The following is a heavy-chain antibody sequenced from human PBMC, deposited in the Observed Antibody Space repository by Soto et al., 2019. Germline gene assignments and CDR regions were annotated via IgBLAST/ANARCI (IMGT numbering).Heavy chain of an antibody. CDR1: GGSISSGGYY. CDR3: ARELAAAAHDY. CDR2: IYYSGST. D-gene: IGHD6-13*01. Sequence: SSETLSLTCTVCGGSISSGGYYWSWIRQHPGKGLEWIGYIYYSGSTYYNPSLKSRVTVPVDTSKNQFSLKLSSVTAADTAVYYCARELAAAAHDYWGQGTLVTVSS. V-gene: IGHV4-31*03. J-gene: IGHJ4*02.